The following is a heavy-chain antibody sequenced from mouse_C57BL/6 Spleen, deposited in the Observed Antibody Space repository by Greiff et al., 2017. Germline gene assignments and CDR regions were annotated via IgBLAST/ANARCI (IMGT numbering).Heavy chain of an antibody. J-gene: IGHJ4*01. CDR3: ARHATVVTYYYAMDY. D-gene: IGHD1-1*01. V-gene: IGHV2-6-1*01. CDR2: IWSDGST. CDR1: GFSLTSYG. Sequence: VKLMESGPGLVAPSQSLSITCTVSGFSLTSYGVHWVRQPPGKGLEWLVVIWSDGSTTYNSALKSRLSISKDNSKSQVFLKMNSLQTDDTAMYYCARHATVVTYYYAMDYWGQGTSVTVSS.